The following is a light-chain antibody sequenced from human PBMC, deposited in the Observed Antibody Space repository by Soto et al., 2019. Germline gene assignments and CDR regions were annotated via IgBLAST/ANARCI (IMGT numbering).Light chain of an antibody. Sequence: IQLAQSPSSLSASVGDRVTITCRASQGLTDYLAWYQQRPGKVPELLLYGASTLQPGVPSRFSGSGYGTEFTLIISSLQPEAVATYYCQKYNSAPFNFGPGTKVDI. J-gene: IGKJ3*01. CDR3: QKYNSAPFN. CDR1: QGLTDY. V-gene: IGKV1-27*01. CDR2: GAS.